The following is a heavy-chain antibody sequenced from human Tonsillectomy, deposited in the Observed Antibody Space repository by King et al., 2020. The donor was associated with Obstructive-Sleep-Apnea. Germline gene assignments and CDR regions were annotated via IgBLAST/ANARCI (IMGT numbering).Heavy chain of an antibody. V-gene: IGHV3-30*04. CDR2: ISYDGSNK. CDR1: GFTFSSYA. Sequence: VQLVESGGGVVQPGRSLRLSCAASGFTFSSYAMHWVRQAPGKGLEWVAVISYDGSNKYYADSVKGRFTISRDNSKNTLYLQMNSLRAEDTAVYYCARTDILTGYYNCWGQGTLVTVSS. D-gene: IGHD3-9*01. CDR3: ARTDILTGYYNC. J-gene: IGHJ4*02.